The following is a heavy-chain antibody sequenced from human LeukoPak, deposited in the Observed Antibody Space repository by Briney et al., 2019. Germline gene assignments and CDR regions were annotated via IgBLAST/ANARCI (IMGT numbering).Heavy chain of an antibody. CDR2: IRNDESNK. Sequence: WGSLTLSCTASGFTFSSNGLYWVCKPQPKGLERVAFIRNDESNKYYANSVMSRFTISRDNSKNTMYLQMNSLRAEDTAVYYWSRYIGTFSNSYFDCWGQGTLVTVSS. V-gene: IGHV3-30*02. CDR1: GFTFSSNG. CDR3: SRYIGTFSNSYFDC. D-gene: IGHD1-26*01. J-gene: IGHJ4*02.